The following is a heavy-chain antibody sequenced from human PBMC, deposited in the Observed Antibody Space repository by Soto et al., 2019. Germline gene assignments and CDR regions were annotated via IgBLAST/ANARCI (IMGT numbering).Heavy chain of an antibody. Sequence: EVQLLESGGGLVQPGVSLRLSCAASGFTFSSYAMSWVRQAPGKGLEWVSAISGSGGSTYYADSVKGRFNISRDNSKNTLYLQMTSLRAEDTAVYYGAKEELSWLGNHIFDYWGQGTLLTVSS. D-gene: IGHD3-16*02. CDR3: AKEELSWLGNHIFDY. J-gene: IGHJ4*02. CDR1: GFTFSSYA. V-gene: IGHV3-23*01. CDR2: ISGSGGST.